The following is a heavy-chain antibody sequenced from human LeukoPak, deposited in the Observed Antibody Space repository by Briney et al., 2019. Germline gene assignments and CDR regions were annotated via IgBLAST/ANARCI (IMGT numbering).Heavy chain of an antibody. CDR1: GGSISSSSYY. CDR2: IYYSGST. Sequence: PSETLSLTCTVSGGSISSSSYYWGWIRQPPGKGLEWIGSIYYSGSTYYNPSLKSRVTISVDTSKNQFSLKLSSVTAADTSVYYCARLMGGQGVLRFLEWSNGHDYWGQGTLVTVSS. D-gene: IGHD3-3*01. J-gene: IGHJ4*02. V-gene: IGHV4-39*01. CDR3: ARLMGGQGVLRFLEWSNGHDY.